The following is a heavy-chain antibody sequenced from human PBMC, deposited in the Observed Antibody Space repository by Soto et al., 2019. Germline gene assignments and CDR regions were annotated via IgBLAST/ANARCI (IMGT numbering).Heavy chain of an antibody. CDR2: ISSSSSNI. D-gene: IGHD3-22*01. Sequence: GGSLRLSCAASGFTFSSYSMTWVRQAPGKGLEWVSSISSSSSNIYYADSVKGRFTISRDNAKNSLYLQMNSLRAEDTAVYYCSRAADYYHSSGYYYGAFDIWGQGTMVTVSS. CDR3: SRAADYYHSSGYYYGAFDI. CDR1: GFTFSSYS. J-gene: IGHJ3*02. V-gene: IGHV3-21*01.